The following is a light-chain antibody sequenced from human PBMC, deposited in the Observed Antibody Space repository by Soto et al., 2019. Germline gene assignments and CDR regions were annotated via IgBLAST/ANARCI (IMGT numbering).Light chain of an antibody. CDR3: SSYTSTSAVV. J-gene: IGLJ2*01. Sequence: QSALTQPASVSGSPGQSITISCTGTSRDVGGYNYVSWYQQHPGKAPKLMIYDVSKRPSGVSNRFSGSKSDNTASLAISGLQAEDEADYYCSSYTSTSAVVFCGGTKVTVL. V-gene: IGLV2-14*01. CDR2: DVS. CDR1: SRDVGGYNY.